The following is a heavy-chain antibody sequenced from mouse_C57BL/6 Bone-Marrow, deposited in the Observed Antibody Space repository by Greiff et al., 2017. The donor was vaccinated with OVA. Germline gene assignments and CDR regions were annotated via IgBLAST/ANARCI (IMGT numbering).Heavy chain of an antibody. Sequence: QVQLQQPGAELVKPGASVKLSCKASGYTFTSYCMHWVKQRPGQGLEWIGMIHPNSGSTNYNEKFKSKATLTVDKSSSTEYMQLSSLTSEDSAVYYCARRHYGSSYGYWGKGTTLTVSS. CDR2: IHPNSGST. J-gene: IGHJ2*01. D-gene: IGHD1-1*01. CDR3: ARRHYGSSYGY. CDR1: GYTFTSYC. V-gene: IGHV1-64*01.